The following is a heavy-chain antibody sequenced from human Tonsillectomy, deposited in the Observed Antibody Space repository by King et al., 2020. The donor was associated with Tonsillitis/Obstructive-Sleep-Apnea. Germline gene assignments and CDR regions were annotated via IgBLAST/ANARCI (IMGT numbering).Heavy chain of an antibody. D-gene: IGHD3-3*01. CDR1: GGYISRGGYY. J-gene: IGHJ4*02. CDR2: IYYSGRT. CDR3: ARGGTIFGVVTLGY. Sequence: QLQESGPGLVKPSQTLSLTCTVSGGYISRGGYYCSWIRQHPGKGLEWIGYIYYSGRTYYNPSLKSRVTISVETSKNQFSLKLSSVTAADTAVYYCARGGTIFGVVTLGYWGQGTLVTVSS. V-gene: IGHV4-31*03.